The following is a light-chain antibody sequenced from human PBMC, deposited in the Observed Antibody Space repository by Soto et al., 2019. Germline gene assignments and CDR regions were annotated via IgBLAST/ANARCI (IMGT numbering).Light chain of an antibody. CDR3: HQTFANPWT. CDR1: QSIGIY. Sequence: DNRMTKSRYSLSESVGDRVAITCRVSQSIGIYLNWYQKNPGKAPKLLIHAASTLQSGAPSTFSGSGYGTEFALSISSLQPEDIATYYCHQTFANPWTFAHGTKVDIK. J-gene: IGKJ1*01. CDR2: AAS. V-gene: IGKV1-39*01.